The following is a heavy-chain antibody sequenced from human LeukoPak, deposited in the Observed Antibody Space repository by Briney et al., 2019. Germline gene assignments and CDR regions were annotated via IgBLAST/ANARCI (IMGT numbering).Heavy chain of an antibody. D-gene: IGHD3-10*01. CDR2: ISYSGST. CDR1: GGSISSGNSY. J-gene: IGHJ4*02. V-gene: IGHV4-39*01. CDR3: ARYVVYGSEKYYFDY. Sequence: SETLSLTCAVSGGSISSGNSYWSWIRQPPGKELEWIATISYSGSTYCNPTLKSRVTISVDTSKNQFSLRLSSVTAADAAVYFCARYVVYGSEKYYFDYWGQGSLVTVSS.